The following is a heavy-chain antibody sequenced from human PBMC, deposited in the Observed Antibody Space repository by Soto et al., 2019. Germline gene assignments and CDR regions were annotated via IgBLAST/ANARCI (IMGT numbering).Heavy chain of an antibody. CDR1: GGSISSSY. CDR2: FYTTGRA. D-gene: IGHD3-22*01. CDR3: AREHIVEGPPGYNWFDP. J-gene: IGHJ5*02. Sequence: SETLSLTCSVSGGSISSSYWNWIRQPAGKGLEWIGRFYTTGRASYNPSLKGRLTLSGDTSKNQFSLRLGSVTAADTAVYYCAREHIVEGPPGYNWFDPWGQGILVTVSS. V-gene: IGHV4-4*07.